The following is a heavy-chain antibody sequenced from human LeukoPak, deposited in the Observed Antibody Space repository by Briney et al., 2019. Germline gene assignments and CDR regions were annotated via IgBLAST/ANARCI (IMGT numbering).Heavy chain of an antibody. V-gene: IGHV1-24*01. CDR3: ATHFDSSGPDAFDI. Sequence: ASVKVSCKVSGHTLTVISMHWVRQAPGKGFEWMGGVDPEDGETIYAQKLQGRVTMTEDTSTDTAYMELSSLRSEDTAVYYCATHFDSSGPDAFDIWGQGTMVIVSS. CDR2: VDPEDGET. CDR1: GHTLTVIS. J-gene: IGHJ3*02. D-gene: IGHD3-22*01.